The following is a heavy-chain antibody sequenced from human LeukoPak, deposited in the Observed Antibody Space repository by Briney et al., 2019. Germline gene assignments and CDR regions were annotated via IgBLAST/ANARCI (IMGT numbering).Heavy chain of an antibody. CDR2: FSIGGAT. V-gene: IGHV4-59*12. D-gene: IGHD6-19*01. CDR1: GASITTYS. CDR3: ARVYSYSSGWRPTNWFDP. J-gene: IGHJ5*02. Sequence: SETLSLTCIVSGASITTYSWNWLRQSPGKGLEWIGYFSIGGATDYTSSLRSRVTISRDTSKNQFSLKLSSVTAADTAVYYCARVYSYSSGWRPTNWFDPWGQGTLVTVSS.